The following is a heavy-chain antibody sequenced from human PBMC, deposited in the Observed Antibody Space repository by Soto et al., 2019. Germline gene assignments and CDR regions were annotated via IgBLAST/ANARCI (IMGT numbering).Heavy chain of an antibody. CDR1: GGSISSYH. V-gene: IGHV4-59*08. CDR2: IYYSGST. D-gene: IGHD4-17*01. J-gene: IGHJ6*02. CDR3: ARHSGDSYYYGVDV. Sequence: QVQLQESGPGLVKPSETLSLTCTVSGGSISSYHWSWIRQPPGKGLDWIGYIYYSGSTNYNPSLKSRVTISGDTSQKQFPLKLNSVTAADTAVYYCARHSGDSYYYGVDVWGQGTTVTVSS.